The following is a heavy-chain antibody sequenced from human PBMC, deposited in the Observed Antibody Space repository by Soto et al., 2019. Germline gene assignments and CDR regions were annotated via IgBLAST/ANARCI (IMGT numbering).Heavy chain of an antibody. Sequence: ASETLSLTCTVSGGSISSYYWSWIRQPPGKGLEWIGYIYYSGSTNYNPSLKSRVTISVDTSKNQFSLKLGSVTAADTAVYYCARDSGYSYGTDYWGQGTLVTVSS. CDR1: GGSISSYY. D-gene: IGHD5-18*01. CDR2: IYYSGST. CDR3: ARDSGYSYGTDY. J-gene: IGHJ4*02. V-gene: IGHV4-59*01.